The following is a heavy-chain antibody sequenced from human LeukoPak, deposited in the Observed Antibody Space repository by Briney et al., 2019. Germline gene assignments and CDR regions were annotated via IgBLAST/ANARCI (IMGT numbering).Heavy chain of an antibody. CDR1: GFTFSDYY. CDR2: IYSDGFT. J-gene: IGHJ6*03. CDR3: ARNIHDYVLTHYYYYMDV. D-gene: IGHD4-17*01. V-gene: IGHV3-53*01. Sequence: PGGSLRLSCAASGFTFSDYYMSWVRKAPGKGLEWVSIIYSDGFTYYADSVKGRFTISRDSSKNTLYLQMDSLRADDTAVYYCARNIHDYVLTHYYYYMDVWGKGTTVTASS.